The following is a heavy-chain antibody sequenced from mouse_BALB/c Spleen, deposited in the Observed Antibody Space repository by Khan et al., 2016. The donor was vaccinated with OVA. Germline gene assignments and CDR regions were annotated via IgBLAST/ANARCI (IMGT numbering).Heavy chain of an antibody. CDR2: IYPFNDDT. D-gene: IGHD1-1*01. V-gene: IGHV1S136*01. J-gene: IGHJ3*01. CDR3: APVGTYYVSFAY. Sequence: EVQLKESGPELVKPGASVKMSCKASGYTFTSYVMHWVKQKPGLGLEWIGYIYPFNDDTTYNEKFKDKATLTSDKSSSTAYMELSSLTSEDSAVYYRAPVGTYYVSFAYWGQGTLVTVSA. CDR1: GYTFTSYV.